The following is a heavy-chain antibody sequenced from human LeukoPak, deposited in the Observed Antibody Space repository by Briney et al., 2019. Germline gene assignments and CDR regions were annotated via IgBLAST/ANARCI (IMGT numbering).Heavy chain of an antibody. Sequence: ASVKVSCKASGGTFSSYAISWVRQAPGQGLEWMGRIIPIFGTANYAQKFQGRVTITTDESTSTAYMELSRLRSDDTAVYYCARGVRMTTVTMLNYWGQGTLVTVSS. CDR2: IIPIFGTA. J-gene: IGHJ4*02. V-gene: IGHV1-69*05. CDR1: GGTFSSYA. D-gene: IGHD4-17*01. CDR3: ARGVRMTTVTMLNY.